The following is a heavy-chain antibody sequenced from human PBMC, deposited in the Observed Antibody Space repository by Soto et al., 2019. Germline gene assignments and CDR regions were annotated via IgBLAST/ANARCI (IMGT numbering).Heavy chain of an antibody. D-gene: IGHD2-15*01. Sequence: SVKVSCKASGGTFSSYTISWVRQAPGQGLEWMGRIIPILGIANYAQKFQGRVTITADKSTSTAYMELSSLRSEDTAVYYCARGVCPSAGGSCRPLDYWGQGTLVTVSS. CDR2: IIPILGIA. CDR3: ARGVCPSAGGSCRPLDY. V-gene: IGHV1-69*02. CDR1: GGTFSSYT. J-gene: IGHJ4*02.